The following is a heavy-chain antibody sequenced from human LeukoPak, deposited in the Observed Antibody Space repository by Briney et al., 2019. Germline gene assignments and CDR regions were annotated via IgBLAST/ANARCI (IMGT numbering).Heavy chain of an antibody. D-gene: IGHD3-10*01. Sequence: GRSLRLSCAASGFTFDDYAMHWVRQAPGKGLEWVSGIIWNSGSIGYADSVKGRFTISRDNAKNSLYLQMNGLRAEDTALYYCAKDTASDYYGSGSYIDYWGQGTLVTVSS. J-gene: IGHJ4*02. CDR1: GFTFDDYA. CDR2: IIWNSGSI. V-gene: IGHV3-9*01. CDR3: AKDTASDYYGSGSYIDY.